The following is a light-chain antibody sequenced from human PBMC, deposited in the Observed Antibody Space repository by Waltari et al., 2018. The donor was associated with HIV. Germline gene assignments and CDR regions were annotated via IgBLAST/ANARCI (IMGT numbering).Light chain of an antibody. J-gene: IGKJ1*01. CDR1: QSISSW. Sequence: DIQMTQSPSTLSASVGDRVTITCRASQSISSWLAWYQQKPGKAPKYLIYKASILESGVPSRFSGSGSGTEFTLTISSLQPDDFATYYCQQYYTYPWTFGQGTKVEIK. V-gene: IGKV1-5*03. CDR2: KAS. CDR3: QQYYTYPWT.